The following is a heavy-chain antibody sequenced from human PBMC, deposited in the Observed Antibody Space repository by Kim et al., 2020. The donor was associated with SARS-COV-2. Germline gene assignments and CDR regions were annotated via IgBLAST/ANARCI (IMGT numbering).Heavy chain of an antibody. CDR3: AREGGPIWSGYGDWFDP. J-gene: IGHJ5*02. D-gene: IGHD3-3*01. CDR2: INTNTGNP. CDR1: GYTFTSYA. Sequence: ASVKVSCKASGYTFTSYAMNWVRQAPGQGLEWMGWINTNTGNPTYAQGFTGRFVFSLDTSVSTAYLQISSLKAEDTAVYYCAREGGPIWSGYGDWFDPWGQGTLVTVSS. V-gene: IGHV7-4-1*02.